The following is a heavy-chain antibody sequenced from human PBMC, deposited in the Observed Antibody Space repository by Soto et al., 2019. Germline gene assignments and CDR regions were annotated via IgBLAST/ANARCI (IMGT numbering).Heavy chain of an antibody. CDR3: ARVYYYGSGSYYNFDY. D-gene: IGHD3-10*01. V-gene: IGHV4-31*03. J-gene: IGHJ4*02. Sequence: QVQLQESGPGLVKPSQTLSLTCTVSGGSISSGGYYWSWIRQHPGKGLEWIGYIYYSGSTYYNPSVKSRVTRSVDTSKNQFSLKLSSVTAADTAVYYCARVYYYGSGSYYNFDYWGQGTLVTVSS. CDR2: IYYSGST. CDR1: GGSISSGGYY.